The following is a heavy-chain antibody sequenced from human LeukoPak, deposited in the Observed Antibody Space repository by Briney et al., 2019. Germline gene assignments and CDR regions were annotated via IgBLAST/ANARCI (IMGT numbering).Heavy chain of an antibody. CDR1: GGSISSYY. CDR2: IYYSGST. Sequence: PSETLSLTCTVSGGSISSYYWSWIRQPPGKGLEWIGYIYYSGSTNYNPSLKSRVTISVDTSKNQFSLKLSSVTAADTAVYYCARGSSPGIRYFDWSLLPYYYGMDVWGQGTTVTVSS. J-gene: IGHJ6*02. CDR3: ARGSSPGIRYFDWSLLPYYYGMDV. V-gene: IGHV4-59*01. D-gene: IGHD3-9*01.